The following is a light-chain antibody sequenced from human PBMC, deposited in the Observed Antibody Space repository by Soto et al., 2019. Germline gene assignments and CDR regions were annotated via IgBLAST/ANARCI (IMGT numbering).Light chain of an antibody. CDR2: VTS. Sequence: DIQMTQSPSSLSASVGDRVTITCRPSQSISTFLNWYQQKPGTAPKLLMHVTSILQSGVPSRFSGSGSGTEFTLTISSLQPEDFATYYCQQSYSSTWTFGQGTKVNIK. J-gene: IGKJ1*01. CDR1: QSISTF. CDR3: QQSYSSTWT. V-gene: IGKV1-39*01.